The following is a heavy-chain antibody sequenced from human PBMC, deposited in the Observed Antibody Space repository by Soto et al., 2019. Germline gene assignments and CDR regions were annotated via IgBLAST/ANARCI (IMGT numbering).Heavy chain of an antibody. D-gene: IGHD6-19*01. J-gene: IGHJ3*02. CDR2: ISYDGSNK. Sequence: PGWSLRLSCAASGFTFSSYAMHWVRQAPGKGLEWVAVISYDGSNKYYADSVKGRFTISRDNSKNTLYLQMNSLRAEDTAVYYCAILIAVAPYDAAFDIWGQGTMVTVSS. V-gene: IGHV3-30-3*01. CDR3: AILIAVAPYDAAFDI. CDR1: GFTFSSYA.